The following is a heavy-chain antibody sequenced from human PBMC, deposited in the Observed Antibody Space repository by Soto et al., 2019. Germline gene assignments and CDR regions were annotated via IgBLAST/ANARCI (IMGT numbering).Heavy chain of an antibody. D-gene: IGHD4-17*01. J-gene: IGHJ4*02. V-gene: IGHV1-69*02. Sequence: SVKVSCKASGGTFSSYTISWVRQAPGQGLEWMGRIIPILGIANYAQKIQGRVTITADKSTSTAYMEMSSLRSEDTAVYYCARARDGDFTNFDYWGQGTLVTVSS. CDR2: IIPILGIA. CDR1: GGTFSSYT. CDR3: ARARDGDFTNFDY.